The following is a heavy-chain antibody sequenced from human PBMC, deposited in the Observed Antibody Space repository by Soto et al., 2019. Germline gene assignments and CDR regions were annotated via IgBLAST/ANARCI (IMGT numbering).Heavy chain of an antibody. V-gene: IGHV3-23*01. CDR2: ISDSGGST. CDR1: GFTFSSYA. D-gene: IGHD6-19*01. CDR3: AKGRDEYSSAWFVD. J-gene: IGHJ5*02. Sequence: GGSLRLSCAASGFTFSSYAMSWVRQAPGKGLEWVSGISDSGGSTYYADSVKGRFTISRDNSKNTLYLQMNSLRDEDTALYYCAKGRDEYSSAWFVDWGQGTPVTVSS.